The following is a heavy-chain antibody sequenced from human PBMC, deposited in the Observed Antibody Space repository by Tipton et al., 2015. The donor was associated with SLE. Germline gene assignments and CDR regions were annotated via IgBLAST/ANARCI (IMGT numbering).Heavy chain of an antibody. CDR2: ISAYNGNT. CDR3: ARFRWGANAFDI. J-gene: IGHJ3*02. CDR1: GYTFNSYG. D-gene: IGHD7-27*01. Sequence: QLVQSGPEVKKPGASVKVSCKASGYTFNSYGISWVRQAPGQGLEWMGWISAYNGNTNYAQKLQGRVTITRDTSASTAYMELSSLRSEDTAVYYCARFRWGANAFDIWGQGTMVTVSS. V-gene: IGHV1-18*01.